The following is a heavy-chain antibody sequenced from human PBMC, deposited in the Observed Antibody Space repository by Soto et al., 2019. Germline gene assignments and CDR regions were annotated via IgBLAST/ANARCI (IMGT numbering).Heavy chain of an antibody. Sequence: LSLTCTVSGGSISSYYWSWIRQPPGKGLEWIGYIYYSGSTNYNPSLKSRVTISVDTSKSQFSLKLSSVTAADTAVYYCARGTITMVRGRNWFDPWGQGTLVTVSS. CDR1: GGSISSYY. CDR3: ARGTITMVRGRNWFDP. V-gene: IGHV4-59*01. J-gene: IGHJ5*02. D-gene: IGHD3-10*01. CDR2: IYYSGST.